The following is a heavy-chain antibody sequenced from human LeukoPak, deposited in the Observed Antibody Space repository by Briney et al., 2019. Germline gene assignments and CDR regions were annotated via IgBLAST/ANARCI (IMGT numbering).Heavy chain of an antibody. V-gene: IGHV3-74*01. D-gene: IGHD6-19*01. CDR3: AKETIAVAGKRYYYYGMDV. CDR1: GFTFSSYW. Sequence: GGSLRLSCAAAGFTFSSYWMHWVRQAPGKGLVWVSRINSDGSSTSYADSVKGRFAISRDNAKNTLYLQMNSLRTEDTALYYCAKETIAVAGKRYYYYGMDVWGQGTTVTVSS. CDR2: INSDGSST. J-gene: IGHJ6*02.